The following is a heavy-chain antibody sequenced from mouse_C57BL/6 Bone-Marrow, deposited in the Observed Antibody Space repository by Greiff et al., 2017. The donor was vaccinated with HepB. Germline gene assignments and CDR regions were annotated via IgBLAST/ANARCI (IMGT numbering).Heavy chain of an antibody. CDR3: ARQKEFAY. V-gene: IGHV5-17*01. Sequence: EVQLVESGGGLVKPGGSLKLSCAASGFTFSDYGMHWVRQAPEKGLEWVAYISSGSSTIYYADTVKGRFTISRDNAKNTLFLQMTSLRSEDTAMYYCARQKEFAYWGQGTLVTVSA. CDR1: GFTFSDYG. CDR2: ISSGSSTI. J-gene: IGHJ3*01.